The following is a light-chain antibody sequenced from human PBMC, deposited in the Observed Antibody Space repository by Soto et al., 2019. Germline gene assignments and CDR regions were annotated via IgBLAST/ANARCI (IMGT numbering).Light chain of an antibody. CDR1: SSDVGGYNY. CDR2: DVS. Sequence: QSALTQPASVSGSPGQSITISCTGTSSDVGGYNYVSWYQQHPGKAPKLMIYDVSNRPSGVSNRFSGSKSGNTASLTISGLQAEDDADYYCSSSTSSSSYVFGTGTKLTVL. V-gene: IGLV2-14*01. J-gene: IGLJ1*01. CDR3: SSSTSSSSYV.